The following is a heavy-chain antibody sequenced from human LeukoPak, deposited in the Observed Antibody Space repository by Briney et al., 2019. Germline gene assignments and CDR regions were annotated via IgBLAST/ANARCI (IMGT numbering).Heavy chain of an antibody. CDR1: GLTFSGHW. CDR3: AREAGDSSGWYNWFDP. Sequence: GGSLRLSCTASGLTFSGHWMSWVRQAPGKGLEWVASIRQDGSEKHYVDSVEGRFIISRDNAKNSPHLQMNSLRAEDTAVYYCAREAGDSSGWYNWFDPWGQGTLVTVSS. J-gene: IGHJ5*02. D-gene: IGHD6-19*01. CDR2: IRQDGSEK. V-gene: IGHV3-7*01.